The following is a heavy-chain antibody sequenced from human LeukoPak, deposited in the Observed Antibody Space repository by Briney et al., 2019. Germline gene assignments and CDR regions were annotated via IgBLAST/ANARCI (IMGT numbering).Heavy chain of an antibody. J-gene: IGHJ4*02. V-gene: IGHV4-59*11. CDR1: GSSINSHY. Sequence: SETLSLTCSVSGSSINSHYWSWIRQSPGKGLEWIGYVFNGGSTNYNPSLKSRITMSLDTSRDQFSLRLSSVTAADTAIYYCASRPADSTWYGVFDYWSQGTLVTVSS. D-gene: IGHD6-13*01. CDR3: ASRPADSTWYGVFDY. CDR2: VFNGGST.